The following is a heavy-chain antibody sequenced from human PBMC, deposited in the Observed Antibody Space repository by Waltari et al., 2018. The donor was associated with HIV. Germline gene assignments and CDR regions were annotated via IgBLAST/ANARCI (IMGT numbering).Heavy chain of an antibody. Sequence: EALLVESGGGVVEPGGSLRLSCEGSKLWFSRYWRVWVRQASGKGLEWVANINQDATKKNYAESVKGRFSVSRDNGKYSVFLEMNRLRVQDTAVYFCARGDQWGIFLDSYYGLDVWGRGTTVIVSS. V-gene: IGHV3-7*01. D-gene: IGHD1-26*01. CDR3: ARGDQWGIFLDSYYGLDV. J-gene: IGHJ6*02. CDR1: KLWFSRYW. CDR2: INQDATKK.